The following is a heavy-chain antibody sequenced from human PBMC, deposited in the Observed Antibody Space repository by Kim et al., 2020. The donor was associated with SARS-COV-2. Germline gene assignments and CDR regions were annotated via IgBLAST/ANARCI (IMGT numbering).Heavy chain of an antibody. V-gene: IGHV3-64D*06. CDR1: RFTFSNYA. CDR3: VKLEFDFWSDYHQYFDY. CDR2: VSSLGDSP. J-gene: IGHJ4*02. Sequence: GGSLRLSCSASRFTFSNYAMYWVRQAPGKGLEFVSSVSSLGDSPYYADSVKGRFTISRDNSKNTLYLQMSSLRVEDTAIYYCVKLEFDFWSDYHQYFDYWGQGALVTVSS. D-gene: IGHD3-3*01.